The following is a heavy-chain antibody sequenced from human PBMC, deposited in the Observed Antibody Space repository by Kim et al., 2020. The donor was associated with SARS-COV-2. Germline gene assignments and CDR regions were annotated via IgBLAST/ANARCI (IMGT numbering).Heavy chain of an antibody. J-gene: IGHJ6*02. V-gene: IGHV3-30*07. CDR3: AREGGSKPENYYYYGMDV. D-gene: IGHD1-26*01. Sequence: KGRFTISRDNSKNTLYLQMNSLRAEETAVYYCAREGGSKPENYYYYGMDVWGQGTTVTVSS.